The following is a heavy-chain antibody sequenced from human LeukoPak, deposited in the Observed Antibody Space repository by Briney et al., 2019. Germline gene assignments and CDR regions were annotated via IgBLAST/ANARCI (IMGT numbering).Heavy chain of an antibody. CDR1: GYTFTGYY. Sequence: ASVKVSCRASGYTFTGYYMHWVRPAPGQGLEWVGWIDPNSGGTNYAQKFQGRVTMTRDTSISTAYMELSRLRSDDTAVYYCARVSISSSSPPFDYWGQGTLVTVSS. J-gene: IGHJ4*02. V-gene: IGHV1-2*02. CDR3: ARVSISSSSPPFDY. CDR2: IDPNSGGT. D-gene: IGHD6-6*01.